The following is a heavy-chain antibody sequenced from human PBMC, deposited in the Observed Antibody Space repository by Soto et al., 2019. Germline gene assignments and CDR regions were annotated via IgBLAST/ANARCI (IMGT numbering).Heavy chain of an antibody. CDR3: ARDSGIPGRFWYFDI. CDR1: GYTFSDYF. V-gene: IGHV1-2*02. D-gene: IGHD3-3*01. CDR2: VNTKRGGT. J-gene: IGHJ2*01. Sequence: QVQLVHSGAEVKKPGASVKVSCKTYGYTFSDYFLHWVRQAPGQGPEWMGFVNTKRGGTEYAQKFQGRVTMTRDTSISTVYMDLSRLTSDDTAVYYCARDSGIPGRFWYFDIGGRGTRVTVSS.